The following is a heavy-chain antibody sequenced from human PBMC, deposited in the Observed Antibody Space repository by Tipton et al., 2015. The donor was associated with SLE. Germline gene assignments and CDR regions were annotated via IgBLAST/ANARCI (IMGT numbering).Heavy chain of an antibody. CDR3: ARGISGYSSNWYYYYYVMDV. J-gene: IGHJ6*02. CDR2: VYPGGHT. Sequence: TLSLTCAVSGDSVSSGRYYWGWIRQSPGKGLEWIGEVYPGGHTNLNPSLKSRVTISLDTSRNQFTLKLNSVTAADTAVYYCARGISGYSSNWYYYYYVMDVWGQGTTVTVSS. CDR1: GDSVSSGRYY. V-gene: IGHV4-39*06. D-gene: IGHD6-13*01.